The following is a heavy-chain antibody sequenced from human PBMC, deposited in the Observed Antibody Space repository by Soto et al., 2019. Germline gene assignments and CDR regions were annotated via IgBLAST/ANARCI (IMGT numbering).Heavy chain of an antibody. V-gene: IGHV1-3*01. CDR1: GYTFTSYA. CDR3: AGGSYYLSYYYYYGMDL. CDR2: INAGNGNT. D-gene: IGHD1-26*01. Sequence: ASVKVSCKASGYTFTSYAMHWVRQAPGQRLEWMGWINAGNGNTKYSQKFQGRVTITRDTSASTAYMELSSLRSEDTAVYYCAGGSYYLSYYYYYGMDLWGQGTTVTVSS. J-gene: IGHJ6*02.